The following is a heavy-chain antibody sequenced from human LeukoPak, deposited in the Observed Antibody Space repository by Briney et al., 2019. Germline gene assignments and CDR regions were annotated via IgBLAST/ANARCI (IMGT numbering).Heavy chain of an antibody. Sequence: GGSLRLSCAASGFTFSNYVMSWVRQAPGKGLEWVSTISGSAGSTYYADSVKGRFTISRDNSNNTLYLQVNRLRAEDTAVYYCAREIAVKYSGSTNYHFDYWGQGTLVTVSS. CDR2: ISGSAGST. D-gene: IGHD1-26*01. V-gene: IGHV3-23*01. J-gene: IGHJ4*02. CDR3: AREIAVKYSGSTNYHFDY. CDR1: GFTFSNYV.